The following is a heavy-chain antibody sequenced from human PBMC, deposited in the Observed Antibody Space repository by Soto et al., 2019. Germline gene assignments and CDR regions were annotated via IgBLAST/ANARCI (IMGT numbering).Heavy chain of an antibody. CDR3: ARDNYDSSGYHTPFDY. CDR2: ISSSSTI. V-gene: IGHV3-48*02. Sequence: GGSLRLSCAASGFTFSSYIMNWVRQAPGKGLEWVSYISSSSTIYYADSVKGRFTISRDNAKNSLYLQMNSLRDEDTAVYYCARDNYDSSGYHTPFDYWGQGTLVTVSS. D-gene: IGHD3-22*01. CDR1: GFTFSSYI. J-gene: IGHJ4*02.